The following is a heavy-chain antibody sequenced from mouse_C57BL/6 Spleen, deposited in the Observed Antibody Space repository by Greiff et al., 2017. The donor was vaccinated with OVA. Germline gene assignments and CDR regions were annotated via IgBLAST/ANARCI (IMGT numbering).Heavy chain of an antibody. J-gene: IGHJ1*03. D-gene: IGHD1-1*02. V-gene: IGHV1-26*01. CDR2: INPNNGGT. CDR3: ARRGWFDV. Sequence: VQLQQSGPELVKPGASVKISCKASGYTFTDYYMNWVKQSHGKSLEWIGDINPNNGGTSYNQKFKGKATLTVDKSSSTAYMELRSLTSEDSAVYYWARRGWFDVWGTGTTVTVSS. CDR1: GYTFTDYY.